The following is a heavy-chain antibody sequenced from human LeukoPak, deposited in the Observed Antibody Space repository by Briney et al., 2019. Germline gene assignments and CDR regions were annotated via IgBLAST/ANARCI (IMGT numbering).Heavy chain of an antibody. CDR2: INHSGST. V-gene: IGHV4-34*01. CDR1: GGSFSGYY. J-gene: IGHJ3*02. D-gene: IGHD5-18*01. Sequence: PSETLSLTCAVYGGSFSGYYWSWIRQPPGKGLEWIGEINHSGSTNYNPSLKSRVTISVDTSKNQFSLKLSSVTAADTAVYYCASGDTANDAFDIWGQGTMVTVSS. CDR3: ASGDTANDAFDI.